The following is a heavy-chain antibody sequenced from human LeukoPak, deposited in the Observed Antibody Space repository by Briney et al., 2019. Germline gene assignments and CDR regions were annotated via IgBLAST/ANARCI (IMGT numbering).Heavy chain of an antibody. CDR1: GGSISSYY. D-gene: IGHD5-12*01. CDR3: ARDTRPGYSGYATIHNWFDP. V-gene: IGHV4-4*07. J-gene: IGHJ5*02. Sequence: PSETLSLTCTVSGGSISSYYWSWIRQPAGKGLEWIGRIYTSGSTNYNPSLKSRVTMSVDTSKNQFSLKLSPVTAADTAVYYCARDTRPGYSGYATIHNWFDPWGQGTLVTVSS. CDR2: IYTSGST.